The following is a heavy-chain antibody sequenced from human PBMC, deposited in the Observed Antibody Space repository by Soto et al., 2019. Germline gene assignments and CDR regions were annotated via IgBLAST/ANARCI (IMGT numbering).Heavy chain of an antibody. Sequence: GGSLRLSCAASGIIFGTTVLTWVRQAPGKGLEWVSTIHPGGSAYYAASVKGRFTISRDNSRNTLSLQLSSLRAEDTALYYCARRAAGGHLDSWGQGTLVTVSS. J-gene: IGHJ4*02. CDR3: ARRAAGGHLDS. CDR2: IHPGGSA. CDR1: GIIFGTTV. V-gene: IGHV3-53*01. D-gene: IGHD2-15*01.